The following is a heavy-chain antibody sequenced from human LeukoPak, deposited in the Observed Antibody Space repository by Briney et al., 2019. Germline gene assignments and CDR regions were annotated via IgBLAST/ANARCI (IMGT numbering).Heavy chain of an antibody. J-gene: IGHJ6*04. V-gene: IGHV3-64D*06. Sequence: GGSLRLSCSASGFTFSSYAMHWVRQAPGKGLEYVSAISSSGGSTYYADSVKGRFTISRDNSKNTLYLQMSSLRAEDTAVYYCVKDKGITGTTMYKIPRYYYYGMDVWGKGTTVTVSS. CDR1: GFTFSSYA. CDR3: VKDKGITGTTMYKIPRYYYYGMDV. D-gene: IGHD1-20*01. CDR2: ISSSGGST.